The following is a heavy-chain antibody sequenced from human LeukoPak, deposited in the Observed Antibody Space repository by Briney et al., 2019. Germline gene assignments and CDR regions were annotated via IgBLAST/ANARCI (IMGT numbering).Heavy chain of an antibody. CDR2: IHYSGST. J-gene: IGHJ6*02. Sequence: SETLSLTCTVSGGSISGFYWSWIRQTPRKGLEGIGDIHYSGSTTDNPSLKIRVTISVDTSENQFSLNLSSVTAADTAVYYCVRRNKGPADVWGQGTTVTVS. D-gene: IGHD1-14*01. V-gene: IGHV4-59*01. CDR1: GGSISGFY. CDR3: VRRNKGPADV.